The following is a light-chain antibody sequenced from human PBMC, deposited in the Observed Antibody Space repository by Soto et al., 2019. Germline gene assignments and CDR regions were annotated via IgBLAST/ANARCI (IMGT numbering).Light chain of an antibody. J-gene: IGLJ2*01. CDR2: DVN. V-gene: IGLV2-14*03. CDR3: VSYTTNTTPV. CDR1: SADVGAYNY. Sequence: QSVLTQPASVSGSPGQSITISCTGSSADVGAYNYVSWYQHHPGKAPKLMIFDVNNRPSGVFNRFSGSKSGNTASLSVSGLQAEDEADYYCVSYTTNTTPVFGGGTKLTVL.